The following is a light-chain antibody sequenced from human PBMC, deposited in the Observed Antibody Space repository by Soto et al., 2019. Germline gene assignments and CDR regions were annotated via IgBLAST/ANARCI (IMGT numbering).Light chain of an antibody. CDR2: EVN. CDR3: SSYTSSSTIYV. J-gene: IGLJ1*01. V-gene: IGLV2-14*01. CDR1: SSDIGNYDY. Sequence: QSVLTQPASVSGSPGQSITISCTGTSSDIGNYDYVSWYQQHPGKAPKLIIYEVNNRPSGVSNRFSGSKSGNAASLTISGLQAEDEADYYCSSYTSSSTIYVFGNGTKVT.